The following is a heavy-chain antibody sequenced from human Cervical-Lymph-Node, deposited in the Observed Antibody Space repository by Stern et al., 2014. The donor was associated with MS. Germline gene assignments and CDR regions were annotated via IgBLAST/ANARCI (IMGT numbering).Heavy chain of an antibody. CDR3: ATDFGANSSPLDY. CDR2: ISSSSRYI. J-gene: IGHJ4*01. V-gene: IGHV3-21*01. Sequence: EVQLGGSGGGLVKPGGSLRLSCAASGFTFDTYSLNWVRQAPGKGPEWVSSISSSSRYIYYADSVKGRFTISRDNAKNSLYLQMNSLKAEDTAVYYCATDFGANSSPLDYWGHGTLVTVSS. D-gene: IGHD3-10*01. CDR1: GFTFDTYS.